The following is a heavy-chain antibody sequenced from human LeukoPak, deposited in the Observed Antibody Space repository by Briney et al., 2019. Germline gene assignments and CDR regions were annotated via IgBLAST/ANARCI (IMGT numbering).Heavy chain of an antibody. D-gene: IGHD6-13*01. CDR3: ATDTPNANQQLGRYYYGMDV. J-gene: IGHJ6*02. Sequence: ASVTVSCKVSGYTLTELSMHWVRQAPAKGLEWMGGFDPEDGETIYAQKFQGRVTMTEDTSTDTAYVELSSLRSEDTAVYYRATDTPNANQQLGRYYYGMDVWGQGTTVTVSS. CDR2: FDPEDGET. V-gene: IGHV1-24*01. CDR1: GYTLTELS.